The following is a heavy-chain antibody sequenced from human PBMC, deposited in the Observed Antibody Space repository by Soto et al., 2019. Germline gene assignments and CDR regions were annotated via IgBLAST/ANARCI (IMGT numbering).Heavy chain of an antibody. Sequence: PXGSLRLSCAASGFTFSSYAMSWVRQAPGKGLEWVSAISGSGGSTYYADSVKGRFTISRDNSKNTLYLQMNSLRAEDTAVYYCAKEGRSGWYGPGGMDVWGQGTTVTVSS. D-gene: IGHD6-19*01. CDR2: ISGSGGST. CDR3: AKEGRSGWYGPGGMDV. J-gene: IGHJ6*02. CDR1: GFTFSSYA. V-gene: IGHV3-23*01.